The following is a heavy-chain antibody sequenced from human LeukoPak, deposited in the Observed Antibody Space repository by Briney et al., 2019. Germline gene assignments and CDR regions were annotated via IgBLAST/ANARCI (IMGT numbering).Heavy chain of an antibody. D-gene: IGHD1-26*01. J-gene: IGHJ4*02. CDR1: GYSISSGYF. Sequence: SETLSLTCTVSGYSISSGYFWGWIRQPPGKGLEWIGYAHYSGSTNYNPSLESRVTISIDTSNNQFSLRLSSVTAADTAVYFCARDLSGSYYHDWGQGTLVTVSS. CDR2: AHYSGST. CDR3: ARDLSGSYYHD. V-gene: IGHV4-61*01.